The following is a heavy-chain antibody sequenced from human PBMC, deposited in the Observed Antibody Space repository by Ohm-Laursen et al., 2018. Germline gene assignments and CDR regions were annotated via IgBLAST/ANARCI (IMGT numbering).Heavy chain of an antibody. CDR2: ISSDESST. V-gene: IGHV3-74*01. Sequence: GSLRLSCSASGFTFSDYWMHWVRQAPGKGLVWVSRISSDESSTGYADSVKGRFTISRDNAKNTLYLQMNSLRAEDTAVYYCARRSSWPDYWGQGTLVTVSS. CDR3: ARRSSWPDY. CDR1: GFTFSDYW. D-gene: IGHD6-13*01. J-gene: IGHJ4*02.